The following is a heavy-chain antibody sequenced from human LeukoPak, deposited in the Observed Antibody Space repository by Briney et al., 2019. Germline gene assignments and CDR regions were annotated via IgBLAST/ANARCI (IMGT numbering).Heavy chain of an antibody. D-gene: IGHD3-9*01. CDR3: ARGGITIFLSYNYMDV. Sequence: GGSLRLSCAASGFTFDDYAMHWVRQAPGKGLEWVSLISWDGGSTYYADSVKGRFTISRDNSKNSLYLQMSSLGAEDTALYYCARGGITIFLSYNYMDVWGKGTTVTVSS. CDR2: ISWDGGST. CDR1: GFTFDDYA. V-gene: IGHV3-43D*03. J-gene: IGHJ6*03.